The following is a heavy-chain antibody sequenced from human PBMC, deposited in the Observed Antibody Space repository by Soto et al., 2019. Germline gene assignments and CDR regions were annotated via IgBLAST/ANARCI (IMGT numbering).Heavy chain of an antibody. CDR1: GLTFTSSA. J-gene: IGHJ6*02. Sequence: QVQLVQSGPEVKKPGTSVKVSCKASGLTFTSSAIQWVRQARGQRLEWIGWIVVGNGNTNYAQKFQKRVTITRDKSTSTASVELSSLSSEDKAVYYCATAGSKFDTSGSLPHGVDVWGRGTTVTVSS. V-gene: IGHV1-58*02. D-gene: IGHD5-12*01. CDR3: ATAGSKFDTSGSLPHGVDV. CDR2: IVVGNGNT.